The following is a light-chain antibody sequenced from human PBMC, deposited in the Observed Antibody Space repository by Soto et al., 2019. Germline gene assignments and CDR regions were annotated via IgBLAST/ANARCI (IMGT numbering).Light chain of an antibody. CDR3: SSFTSSSTWV. Sequence: QSALTQPASVSGSPGQSITISCTGTSNDVGAYKYVSWYQQQPDKAPKLIIYEVTYRPSGVSNRFSASKSGNTASLTISGLQAEDEADYYCSSFTSSSTWVFGGGTQLTVL. V-gene: IGLV2-14*01. CDR2: EVT. J-gene: IGLJ3*02. CDR1: SNDVGAYKY.